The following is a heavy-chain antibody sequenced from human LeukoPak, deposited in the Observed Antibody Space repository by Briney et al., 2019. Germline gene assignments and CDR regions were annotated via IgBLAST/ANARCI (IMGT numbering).Heavy chain of an antibody. CDR2: IYHSGST. CDR3: ASDRDPNSYDSV. Sequence: SETLSLTCAVSGYSISSGYYWGWIRQPPGKGLEWIGSIYHSGSTYYNPSLKSRVTISVDTSKNQFSLKLSSVTAADTAVYYCASDRDPNSYDSVWGQGTLVTVSS. J-gene: IGHJ4*02. D-gene: IGHD5-18*01. V-gene: IGHV4-38-2*01. CDR1: GYSISSGYY.